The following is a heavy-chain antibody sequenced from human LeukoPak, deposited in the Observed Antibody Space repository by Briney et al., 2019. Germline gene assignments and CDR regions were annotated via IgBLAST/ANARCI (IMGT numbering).Heavy chain of an antibody. Sequence: PGGSLRLSCAASGVTFSSDGFHWVRQAPGKGLEWVAVISYDGSNEYYADSVKGRFTISRDNSKNTLYLQMSSLRAEDTAVYYCAKGKEGTTMLASYWGQGTLVTVSS. CDR2: ISYDGSNE. J-gene: IGHJ4*02. CDR1: GVTFSSDG. CDR3: AKGKEGTTMLASY. D-gene: IGHD3-22*01. V-gene: IGHV3-30*18.